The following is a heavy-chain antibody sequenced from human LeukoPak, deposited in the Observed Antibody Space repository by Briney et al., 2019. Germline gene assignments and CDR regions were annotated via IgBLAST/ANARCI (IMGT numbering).Heavy chain of an antibody. CDR2: IYSNGDK. CDR3: THRPGSIWFDP. V-gene: IGHV2-5*01. CDR1: GFSLSTSGVG. Sequence: SGPTLVNPTQTLTLTCTFSGFSLSTSGVGVGWIRQPPGKAPEWLALIYSNGDKRYSPSLKSRLTITKDTSKNQVVLTMTNMDPVDTATYYCTHRPGSIWFDPWGQGTLVTVFS. J-gene: IGHJ5*02.